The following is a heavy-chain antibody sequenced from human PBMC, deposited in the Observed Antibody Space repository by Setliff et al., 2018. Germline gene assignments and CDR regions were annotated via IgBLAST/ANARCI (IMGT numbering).Heavy chain of an antibody. D-gene: IGHD3-16*01. CDR1: GYTFTSYG. J-gene: IGHJ3*02. Sequence: ASVKVSCKASGYTFTSYGISWVRQAPGQGLEWMGWISIDDDKTKYAQKFQGRVTMTADTSTSTAYMELRSLRSDDTAIYYCARDRRMGEERGHAFDIWGQGTMVTVSS. V-gene: IGHV1-18*01. CDR3: ARDRRMGEERGHAFDI. CDR2: ISIDDDKT.